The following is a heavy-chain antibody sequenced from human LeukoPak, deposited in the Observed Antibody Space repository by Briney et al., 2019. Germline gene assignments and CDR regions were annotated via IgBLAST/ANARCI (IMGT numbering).Heavy chain of an antibody. V-gene: IGHV3-23*01. CDR2: IIVSGGGT. CDR3: AKDYLYFNNGVCLLYYFDY. Sequence: GGSLRLSCAASGFTFSSYAMSWVRQAPGKGLEWGSPIIVSGGGTYYADSVKGRFTISRDNSKNTLYLQMNSLRAEDTAVYYCAKDYLYFNNGVCLLYYFDYWGQGTLVTVSS. CDR1: GFTFSSYA. D-gene: IGHD2-8*01. J-gene: IGHJ4*02.